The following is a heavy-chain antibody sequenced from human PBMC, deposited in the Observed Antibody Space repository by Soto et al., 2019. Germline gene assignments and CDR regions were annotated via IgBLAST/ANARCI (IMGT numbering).Heavy chain of an antibody. J-gene: IGHJ5*02. Sequence: ASVKVSCKASGYTFTSYGISWVRQAPGQGLEWMGWISAYNGNTNYAQKLQGRVTMTTDTSTSTAYMKLRSLRSDDTAVFYCARDPPYSSGWCAGFDPWGQGTLVTVSS. V-gene: IGHV1-18*01. D-gene: IGHD6-19*01. CDR3: ARDPPYSSGWCAGFDP. CDR1: GYTFTSYG. CDR2: ISAYNGNT.